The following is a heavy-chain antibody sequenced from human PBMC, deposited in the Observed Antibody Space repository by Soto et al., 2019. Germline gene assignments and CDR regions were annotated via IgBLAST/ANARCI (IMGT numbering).Heavy chain of an antibody. J-gene: IGHJ6*02. V-gene: IGHV4-61*01. D-gene: IGHD2-2*01. CDR1: GGSVSSGSYY. Sequence: QVQLQESGPGLVKPSETLSLTCTVSGGSVSSGSYYWSWIRQPPGKGLEWIGYIYYSGSTNYNPSLMSRVTISVDTSKNQFSLKLSSVTAADTAVYYCARDNIVVVPAATYYYYYYGMDVWGQGTTVTVSS. CDR3: ARDNIVVVPAATYYYYYYGMDV. CDR2: IYYSGST.